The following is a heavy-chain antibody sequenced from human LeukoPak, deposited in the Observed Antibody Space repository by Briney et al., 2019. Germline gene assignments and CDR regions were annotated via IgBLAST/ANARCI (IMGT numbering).Heavy chain of an antibody. CDR2: ITSNGGST. J-gene: IGHJ4*02. CDR3: ARGGQSTSCFDC. V-gene: IGHV3-64*02. CDR1: GFTFSTYS. D-gene: IGHD2-2*01. Sequence: GGSLRLSCAASGFTFSTYSMHWVRQAPGKGLECVSAITSNGGSTYYADSVKGRFTISRDNSKNTMYLQMGSLRAEDMAMYYCARGGQSTSCFDCWGQGTLVTVSS.